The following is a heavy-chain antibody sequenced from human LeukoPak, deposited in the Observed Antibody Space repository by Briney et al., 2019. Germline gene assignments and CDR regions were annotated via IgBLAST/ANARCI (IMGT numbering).Heavy chain of an antibody. D-gene: IGHD6-13*01. V-gene: IGHV3-23*01. CDR2: ISGSGGST. J-gene: IGHJ5*02. CDR1: GFTFSKYA. CDR3: ARVDVAART. Sequence: AASGFTFSKYAMNWVRQAPGKGLEWVSGISGSGGSTYYADSVKGRFTISRDNAKNSLYLQMNSLRAEDTAVYYCARVDVAARTWGQGTLVTVSS.